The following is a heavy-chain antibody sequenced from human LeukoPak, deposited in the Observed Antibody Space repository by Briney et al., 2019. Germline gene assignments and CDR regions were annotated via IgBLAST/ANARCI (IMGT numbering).Heavy chain of an antibody. V-gene: IGHV3-21*01. CDR2: ISSSSSYI. D-gene: IGHD4-17*01. CDR1: GFTFSGSA. CDR3: ARDLTYYGDYPDAFDI. Sequence: GGSLRLSCAASGFTFSGSAMHWVRQASGKGLEWVSSISSSSSYIYYADSVKGRFTISRDNAKNSLYLQMNSLRAEDTAVYYCARDLTYYGDYPDAFDIWGQGTMVTVSS. J-gene: IGHJ3*02.